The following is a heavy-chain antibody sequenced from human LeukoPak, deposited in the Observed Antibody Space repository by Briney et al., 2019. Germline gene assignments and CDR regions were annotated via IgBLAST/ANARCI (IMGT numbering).Heavy chain of an antibody. Sequence: ASVKVSCKASGYTFTGYYIHWVRQAPGHGLEWVGWINPNSGGTNYAQKFQGRVTMTRDTSISTAYMELSRLRSDDTAVYYCARDLSGGSYGPWGQGTLVTVSS. V-gene: IGHV1-2*02. J-gene: IGHJ5*02. CDR2: INPNSGGT. CDR3: ARDLSGGSYGP. CDR1: GYTFTGYY. D-gene: IGHD1-26*01.